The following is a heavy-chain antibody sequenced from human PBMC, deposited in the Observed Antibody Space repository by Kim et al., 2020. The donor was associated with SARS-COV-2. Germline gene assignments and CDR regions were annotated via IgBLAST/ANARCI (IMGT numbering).Heavy chain of an antibody. Sequence: STISDADSVKGRFTISRDNAKNSLYLQMDSLRDGDTAVYYCARARASDIWGQGTMVTVSS. J-gene: IGHJ3*02. CDR3: ARARASDI. V-gene: IGHV3-48*02. CDR2: STI.